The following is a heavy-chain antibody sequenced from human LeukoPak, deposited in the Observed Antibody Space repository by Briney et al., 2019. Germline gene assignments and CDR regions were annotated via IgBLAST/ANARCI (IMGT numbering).Heavy chain of an antibody. CDR1: GASISGSGYY. CDR2: IYDSGST. Sequence: PSETLSLTCTVSGASISGSGYYWGWIRQPPGKGLEWIGNIYDSGSTYYNASLQSRVTISVDTSKNQFSLKLSSVTAADTAVYYCARFKRDYDILTGYSDYWGQGTLVTVSS. CDR3: ARFKRDYDILTGYSDY. D-gene: IGHD3-9*01. V-gene: IGHV4-39*01. J-gene: IGHJ4*02.